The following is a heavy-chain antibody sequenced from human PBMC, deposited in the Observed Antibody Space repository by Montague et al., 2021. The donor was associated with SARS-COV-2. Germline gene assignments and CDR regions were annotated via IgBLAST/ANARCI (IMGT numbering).Heavy chain of an antibody. J-gene: IGHJ6*02. V-gene: IGHV4-59*08. D-gene: IGHD4-11*01. Sequence: SETLSLTCSVSGDSISNYPWSWFRHPPGKGLEWIGYIYYSGSTNYNPSPTSRGTISVYTSKNQLSLKLTSATAADTAVYYCARHLRVTTVTSHMYHYAMDVWGQGTTVTVSS. CDR2: IYYSGST. CDR3: ARHLRVTTVTSHMYHYAMDV. CDR1: GDSISNYP.